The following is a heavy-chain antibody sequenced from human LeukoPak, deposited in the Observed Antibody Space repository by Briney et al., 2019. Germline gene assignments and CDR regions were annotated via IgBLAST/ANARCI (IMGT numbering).Heavy chain of an antibody. CDR1: GFTVSSNY. V-gene: IGHV3-53*04. Sequence: GGSLRLSCAASGFTVSSNYMSWVRQAPGKGLEWVSVIYSGGSTYYADSVKGRFTISRHNSKNTLYLQMNGLRAEDAAVYYCARGIAAADYFDYWGQGTLVTVSS. CDR3: ARGIAAADYFDY. CDR2: IYSGGST. D-gene: IGHD6-13*01. J-gene: IGHJ4*02.